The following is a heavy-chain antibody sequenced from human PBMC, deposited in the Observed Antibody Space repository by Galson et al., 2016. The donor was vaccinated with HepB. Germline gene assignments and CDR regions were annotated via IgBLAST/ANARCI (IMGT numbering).Heavy chain of an antibody. CDR3: ARGIVEATHYFDY. CDR2: MTSSGGGT. Sequence: SCKASGYTFTNYYIHWVRQAPGQGLEWMGIMTSSGGGTRYAQKFQGRVTMTRDTSTSTVYMELSSLRSEDTAVYYCARGIVEATHYFDYWGQGTLVTVSS. D-gene: IGHD1-26*01. V-gene: IGHV1-46*01. CDR1: GYTFTNYY. J-gene: IGHJ4*02.